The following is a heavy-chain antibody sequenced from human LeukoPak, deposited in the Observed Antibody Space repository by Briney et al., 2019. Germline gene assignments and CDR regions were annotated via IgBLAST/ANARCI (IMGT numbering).Heavy chain of an antibody. Sequence: SETLSLTCTVSGGSISSGGYYWSWIRQPPGKGLEWIGYIYHSGSTYYNPSLKSRVTISVDTSKNQFSLKLSSVTAADTAVYYCARGSGPYYYYYMDVWGKGTTVTVSS. J-gene: IGHJ6*03. V-gene: IGHV4-30-2*01. CDR3: ARGSGPYYYYYMDV. CDR2: IYHSGST. CDR1: GGSISSGGYY.